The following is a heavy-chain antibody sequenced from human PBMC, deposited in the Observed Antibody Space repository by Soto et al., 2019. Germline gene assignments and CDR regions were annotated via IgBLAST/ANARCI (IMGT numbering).Heavy chain of an antibody. J-gene: IGHJ3*02. CDR1: SVSNAW. V-gene: IGHV3-15*07. CDR3: TTIDYYENSGYYYEGEDAFDI. Sequence: SVSNAWMNWVRQAPGKGLEWVGRIKSKTDGGTTDYAAPVKGRFTISRDDSKNTLYLQMNSLKTEDTAVYYCTTIDYYENSGYYYEGEDAFDIWGQGTMVTVSS. CDR2: IKSKTDGGTT. D-gene: IGHD3-22*01.